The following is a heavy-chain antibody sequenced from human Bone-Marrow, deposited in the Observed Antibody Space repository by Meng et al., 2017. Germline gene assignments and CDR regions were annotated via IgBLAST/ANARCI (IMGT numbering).Heavy chain of an antibody. CDR3: ARDCSGWYGGSAFDI. V-gene: IGHV1-2*06. CDR1: GYTFTGYY. J-gene: IGHJ3*02. CDR2: INPNSGGT. Sequence: ASVKVSCKASGYTFTGYYMHWVRQAPGQGLEWMGRINPNSGGTNYAQKFQGRVTMTRDTSFSTAYMELSRLRSDDTAVYYCARDCSGWYGGSAFDIWGQGTMVTVSS. D-gene: IGHD6-19*01.